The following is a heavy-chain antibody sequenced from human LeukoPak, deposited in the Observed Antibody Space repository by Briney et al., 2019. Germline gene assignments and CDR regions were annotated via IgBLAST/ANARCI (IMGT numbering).Heavy chain of an antibody. CDR3: ARDSATYYYDSSGPD. CDR1: GFTFSSYE. D-gene: IGHD3-22*01. J-gene: IGHJ4*02. CDR2: ISSSGSTI. V-gene: IGHV3-48*03. Sequence: GGSLRLSCAASGFTFSSYEMNWVRQAPGKGLEWVSYISSSGSTIYYADSVKGRFTISRDNAKNSLYLQMNSLRAEDTAVYYCARDSATYYYDSSGPDWGQGTLVTVSS.